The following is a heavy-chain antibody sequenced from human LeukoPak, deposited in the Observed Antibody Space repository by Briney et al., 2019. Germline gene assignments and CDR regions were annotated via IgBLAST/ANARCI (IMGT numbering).Heavy chain of an antibody. V-gene: IGHV3-30*02. Sequence: GGSLRLSCAASGFTFSSYGMHWVRQAPGKGLEWVAFIRNGGSNKYYADSMKGRFTISRDNSKNTLYLQMNSLRAEDTAVYYCAKVSTAYNWNDVSLEFDYWGQGTLVTVSS. J-gene: IGHJ4*02. CDR2: IRNGGSNK. CDR3: AKVSTAYNWNDVSLEFDY. CDR1: GFTFSSYG. D-gene: IGHD1-1*01.